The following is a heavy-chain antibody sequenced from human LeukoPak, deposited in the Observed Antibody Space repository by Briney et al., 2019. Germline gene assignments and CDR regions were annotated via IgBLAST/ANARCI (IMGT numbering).Heavy chain of an antibody. CDR2: IYYSGST. CDR1: SGSISSGNYY. Sequence: SETLSLTCTVSSGSISSGNYYWSWLRQHPGKGLEWIGYIYYSGSTDYNPSLKSRVTISVDTSKNQFSLKLSSVTAADTAVYYCARSPPYSGSYYVQHWGQGTLVTVSS. CDR3: ARSPPYSGSYYVQH. J-gene: IGHJ1*01. V-gene: IGHV4-31*03. D-gene: IGHD1-26*01.